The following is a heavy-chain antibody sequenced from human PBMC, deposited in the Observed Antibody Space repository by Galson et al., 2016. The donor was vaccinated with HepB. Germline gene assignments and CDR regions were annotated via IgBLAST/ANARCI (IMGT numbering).Heavy chain of an antibody. Sequence: SLRLSCAVSGFTFSSYEMNWVRQGPRKGLEWISYICTSGSTTYYADSVKGRFSISRDNAENSLFLQMNSLRAEDTAVYYCVRQGDFWTRGYFDYWGQGILGSVSS. CDR2: ICTSGSTT. D-gene: IGHD3-3*01. CDR3: VRQGDFWTRGYFDY. J-gene: IGHJ4*02. CDR1: GFTFSSYE. V-gene: IGHV3-48*03.